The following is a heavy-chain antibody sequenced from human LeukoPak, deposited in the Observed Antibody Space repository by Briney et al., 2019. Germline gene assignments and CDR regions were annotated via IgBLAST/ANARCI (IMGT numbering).Heavy chain of an antibody. CDR3: ATWRSTSKYYFDY. J-gene: IGHJ4*02. Sequence: GGSLRPSCAASGFTFSSYSMNWVRQAPGKGLEWVSSISSSSYIYYADSVKGRFTISRDNAKNSLYLQMNSLRAEDTAVYYCATWRSTSKYYFDYWGQGTLVTVSS. V-gene: IGHV3-21*01. D-gene: IGHD3-16*01. CDR2: ISSSSYI. CDR1: GFTFSSYS.